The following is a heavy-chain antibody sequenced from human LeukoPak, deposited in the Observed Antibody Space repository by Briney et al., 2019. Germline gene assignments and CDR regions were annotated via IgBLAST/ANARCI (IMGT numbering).Heavy chain of an antibody. J-gene: IGHJ6*02. CDR3: ARGSRPEQWLASYYYYGMDV. V-gene: IGHV1-18*01. D-gene: IGHD6-19*01. CDR1: GYTFTSYG. CDR2: ISAYNGNT. Sequence: ASVKVSCKASGYTFTSYGISWVRQAPGQGLEWMGWISAYNGNTNYAQKFQGRVTMTRNTSISTAYMELSSLRSEDTAVYYCARGSRPEQWLASYYYYGMDVWGQGTTVTVSS.